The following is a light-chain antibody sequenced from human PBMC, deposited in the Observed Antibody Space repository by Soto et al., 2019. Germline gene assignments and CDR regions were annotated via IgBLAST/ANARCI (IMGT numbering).Light chain of an antibody. J-gene: IGLJ1*01. CDR3: ASWDDSLNGHV. Sequence: QSVLTQPPSASGTPGQRVTVSCSGRSSNHRNNPPNRYHPVPGTAPKLLIYSNDQRPSGVPDRFSASKSGTSASLAISGLQSEDEADYYCASWDDSLNGHVFGTGTKVTVL. CDR2: SND. V-gene: IGLV1-44*01. CDR1: SSNHRNNP.